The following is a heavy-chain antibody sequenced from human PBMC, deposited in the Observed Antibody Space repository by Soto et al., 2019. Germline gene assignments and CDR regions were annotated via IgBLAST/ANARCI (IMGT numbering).Heavy chain of an antibody. Sequence: QAQLVQSGAEVKKPGASVRVSCKGSGYTFTDYYIHWLRQAPGHGLEWMGVINPSGGFTTYAQKFQGGVTMAWDTPPSTVYMELSGLRSEDTAVYYCARPHLGSGRMGMDVWGQGTAVTVSS. J-gene: IGHJ6*02. CDR1: GYTFTDYY. V-gene: IGHV1-46*01. CDR3: ARPHLGSGRMGMDV. D-gene: IGHD3-10*01. CDR2: INPSGGFT.